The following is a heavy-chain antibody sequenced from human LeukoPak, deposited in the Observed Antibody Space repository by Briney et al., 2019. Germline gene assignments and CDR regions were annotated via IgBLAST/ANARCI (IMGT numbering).Heavy chain of an antibody. V-gene: IGHV1-69*01. CDR3: ARRGYSYGPIGHYYYYGMDV. CDR1: GGTFSSYA. CDR2: IIPIFGTA. Sequence: ASVKVSCKASGGTFSSYAISWVRQAPGQGLEWMGGIIPIFGTANYAQKFQGRVTITADESTGAAYMELSSLRSEDTAVYYCARRGYSYGPIGHYYYYGMDVWGQGTTVTVSS. D-gene: IGHD5-18*01. J-gene: IGHJ6*02.